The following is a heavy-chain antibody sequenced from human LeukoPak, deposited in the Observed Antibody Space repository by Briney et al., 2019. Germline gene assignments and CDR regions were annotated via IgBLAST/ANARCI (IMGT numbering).Heavy chain of an antibody. CDR2: ISGSSSTI. CDR3: ARGPRIAGYYFVY. Sequence: GSLRLSCAASGFTFSSFSMNWVRQAPGKGLEWVSYISGSSSTIYYADSVKGRFTISRDNAKNSLYLQMSSLRDEDTAVYYCARGPRIAGYYFVYWGQGTLVTVSS. J-gene: IGHJ4*02. V-gene: IGHV3-48*02. D-gene: IGHD6-13*01. CDR1: GFTFSSFS.